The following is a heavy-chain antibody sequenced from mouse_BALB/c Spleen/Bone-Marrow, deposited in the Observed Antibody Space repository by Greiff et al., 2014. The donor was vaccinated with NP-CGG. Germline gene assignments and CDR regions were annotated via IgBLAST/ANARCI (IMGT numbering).Heavy chain of an antibody. CDR1: GYSFTIYW. Sequence: VKLVESGAELVRPGASVKLSCKASGYSFTIYWMNWVKQRPGQGLEWIGMIHPSDIETRLNRKFKDKATLTVDKSSNTAYMQLSSPTSEDSAVYYCARGEITAFAYWGQGTLVTVSA. J-gene: IGHJ3*01. CDR2: IHPSDIET. CDR3: ARGEITAFAY. D-gene: IGHD2-4*01. V-gene: IGHV1-61*01.